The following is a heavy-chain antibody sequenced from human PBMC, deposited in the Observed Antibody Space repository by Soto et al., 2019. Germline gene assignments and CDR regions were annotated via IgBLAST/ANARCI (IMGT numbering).Heavy chain of an antibody. CDR1: GLTLRTYT. J-gene: IGHJ4*01. CDR2: ISISSSDR. CDR3: VRGMNPLF. Sequence: PGGSLRRSWAASGLTLRTYTMNWVREAPGKGLEWVSSISISSSDRYYADSVRGRFTISRDNAKNALYLQMTSLRADDTAVYFCVRGMNPLFGGQGTLVTVSS. V-gene: IGHV3-21*06.